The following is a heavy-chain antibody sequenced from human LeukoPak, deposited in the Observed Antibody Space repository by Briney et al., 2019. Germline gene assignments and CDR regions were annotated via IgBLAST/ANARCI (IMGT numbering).Heavy chain of an antibody. CDR3: ARDDSGYDLPFDY. CDR2: INPNSGGT. CDR1: GYTFTGYY. Sequence: GASVKVSCKASGYTFTGYYMHWVRQAPGQGLEWMGWINPNSGGTNYAQKFQGRVTMTRDTSISTAYMELSRLRSDDTAVYYCARDDSGYDLPFDYWGQGTLVTVSS. V-gene: IGHV1-2*02. J-gene: IGHJ4*02. D-gene: IGHD5-12*01.